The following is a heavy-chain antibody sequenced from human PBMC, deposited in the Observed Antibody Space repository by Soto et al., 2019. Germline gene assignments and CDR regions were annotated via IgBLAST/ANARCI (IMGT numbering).Heavy chain of an antibody. D-gene: IGHD3-10*01. CDR1: GFTFSSYS. CDR3: ARRPMVRGLDYYMDV. J-gene: IGHJ6*03. CDR2: ISSSSSTI. Sequence: GGSLRLSCAASGFTFSSYSMNWVRQAPGKGLEWVSYISSSSSTIYYADSVKGRFTISRDNAKNSLYLQMNSLRAEDTAVYYCARRPMVRGLDYYMDVWGKGTTVTVSS. V-gene: IGHV3-48*01.